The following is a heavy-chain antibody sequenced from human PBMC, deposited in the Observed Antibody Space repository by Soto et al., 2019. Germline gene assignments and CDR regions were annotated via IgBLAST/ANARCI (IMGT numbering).Heavy chain of an antibody. CDR2: IYYSGST. Sequence: PSETLSLTCTVSGGSISSYYWSWIRQPPGKGLEWIGYIYYSGSTNYNPSLKSRVTISVDTSKNQFSLKLSSATAADTAVYYCASFNKVSEYFDYWGQGTLVTVSS. CDR1: GGSISSYY. D-gene: IGHD3-10*01. CDR3: ASFNKVSEYFDY. V-gene: IGHV4-59*01. J-gene: IGHJ4*02.